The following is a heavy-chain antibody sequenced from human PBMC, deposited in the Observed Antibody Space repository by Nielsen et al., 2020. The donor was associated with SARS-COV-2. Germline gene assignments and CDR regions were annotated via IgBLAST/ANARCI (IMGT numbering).Heavy chain of an antibody. J-gene: IGHJ4*02. D-gene: IGHD6-13*01. V-gene: IGHV3-11*03. CDR2: ISSSSSYT. Sequence: GGSLRLSCAASGFTFSDYYMSWIRQAPGKGLEWVSYISSSSSYTNYADSVKGRFTISRDNAKNSLYLQMNSLRAEDTALYHCARQGWYSSSWYSDYWGQGTLVTVSS. CDR1: GFTFSDYY. CDR3: ARQGWYSSSWYSDY.